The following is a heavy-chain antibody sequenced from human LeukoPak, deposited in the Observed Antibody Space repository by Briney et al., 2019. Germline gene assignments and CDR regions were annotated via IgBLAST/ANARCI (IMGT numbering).Heavy chain of an antibody. CDR2: IRSKAYGGTT. Sequence: GGSLRLSCTASGFTFGDYSMSWFRQAPGKGLEWVGFIRSKAYGGTTEYAASVKGRFTISRDDSKSIAYLQMNSLKTEDTAVYYCTRARITMIVVVPDYWGQGTLVTVSS. CDR3: TRARITMIVVVPDY. V-gene: IGHV3-49*03. CDR1: GFTFGDYS. J-gene: IGHJ4*02. D-gene: IGHD3-22*01.